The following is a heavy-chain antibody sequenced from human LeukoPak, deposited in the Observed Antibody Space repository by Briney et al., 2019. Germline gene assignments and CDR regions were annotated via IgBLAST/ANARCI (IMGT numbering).Heavy chain of an antibody. D-gene: IGHD6-19*01. J-gene: IGHJ4*02. Sequence: GRSLRLSCAASGFTFSSYAMHWVRQAPGKGLEWVAVISYDGSNKYYADSVKGRFTISRDNSENTLYLQMNSLRAEDTAVYYCARVIAVASFDYWGQGTLVTVSS. CDR1: GFTFSSYA. V-gene: IGHV3-30-3*01. CDR2: ISYDGSNK. CDR3: ARVIAVASFDY.